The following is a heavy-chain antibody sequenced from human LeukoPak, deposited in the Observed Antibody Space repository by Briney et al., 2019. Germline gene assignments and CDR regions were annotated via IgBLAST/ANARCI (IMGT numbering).Heavy chain of an antibody. CDR1: GASMTTYY. Sequence: SETLSLTCSVSGASMTTYYWSWIRQPAGKGLEWIGYIYTSGSTNYNPSLKSRVTISVDTSKNQFSLKLSSVTAADTAVYYCARQVRKNWFDPWGQGTLVTVSS. CDR3: ARQVRKNWFDP. CDR2: IYTSGST. J-gene: IGHJ5*02. V-gene: IGHV4-4*09.